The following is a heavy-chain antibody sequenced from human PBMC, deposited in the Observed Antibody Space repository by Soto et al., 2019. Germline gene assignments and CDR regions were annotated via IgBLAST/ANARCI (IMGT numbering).Heavy chain of an antibody. D-gene: IGHD2-2*01. J-gene: IGHJ4*02. V-gene: IGHV2-5*01. CDR1: GFSLTSRGMT. CDR3: TLRHDSSRGPIY. Sequence: SGPTLVNPTQTLTLTCTVSGFSLTSRGMTLGWIRQPPGKAPEWLALSTRYSPSLQSRLTFTTDTSNNQVVLTMTNMDPVDTATYYCTLRHDSSRGPIYWGQGIMVTVSS. CDR2: ST.